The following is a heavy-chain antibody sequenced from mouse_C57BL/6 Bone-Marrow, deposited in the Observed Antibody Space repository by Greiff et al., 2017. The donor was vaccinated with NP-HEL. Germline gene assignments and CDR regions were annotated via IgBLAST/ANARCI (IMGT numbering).Heavy chain of an antibody. CDR2: FPPYNDDT. D-gene: IGHD1-1*01. V-gene: IGHV1-47*01. J-gene: IGHJ4*01. Sequence: VMLVESGAELVKPGASVTMSCKASGYTFTTYPIEWMKPSHGKCLAWIGNFPPYNDDTKYNDKFKGKATLTVEKSSSTVYLDLSRLTSDDSAVYYCARRSNFDYAMDYWGQGTSVTVSS. CDR3: ARRSNFDYAMDY. CDR1: GYTFTTYP.